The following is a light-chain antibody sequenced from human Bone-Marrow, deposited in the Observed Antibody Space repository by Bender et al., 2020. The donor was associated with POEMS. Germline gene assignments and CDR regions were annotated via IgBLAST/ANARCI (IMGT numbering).Light chain of an antibody. J-gene: IGLJ3*02. Sequence: QSVLIQPPSASGTPGQRVTISCSGSSSKFGSYPVNWYQQLPGPAPKLVIFNNSQRPSGVPDRFSGSNSGTSASLAISGLLSDDEADFYCATWDDSLNGWVFGGGTKLTVL. V-gene: IGLV1-44*01. CDR3: ATWDDSLNGWV. CDR2: NNS. CDR1: SSKFGSYP.